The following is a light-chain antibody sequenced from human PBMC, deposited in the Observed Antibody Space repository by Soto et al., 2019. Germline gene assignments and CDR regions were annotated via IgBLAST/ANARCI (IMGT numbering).Light chain of an antibody. CDR1: QSVSSNY. CDR3: QQYGSSPT. CDR2: GAS. Sequence: EIVLTQSPATLSLSPGERATLSCRASQSVSSNYLAWYQQKPGQAPRLLIYGASSRATGIPDRFSGSGSETDFTLTISRLEPEDFSVYYCQQYGSSPTFGEGTKVEIK. V-gene: IGKV3-20*01. J-gene: IGKJ4*01.